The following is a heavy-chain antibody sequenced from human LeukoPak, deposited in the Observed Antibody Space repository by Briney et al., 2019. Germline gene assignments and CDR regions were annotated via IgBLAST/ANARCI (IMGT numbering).Heavy chain of an antibody. D-gene: IGHD6-13*01. Sequence: ASVKVSCKASGYTFTTYGISWVRQAPGQGLEWMGWISTYNGNPTYVQNLQGRATMTTDTSTSTAYMELRSLRSDDTAVYYCARDSGRIAANFDYWGQGTLVTVSS. CDR1: GYTFTTYG. CDR3: ARDSGRIAANFDY. V-gene: IGHV1-18*01. J-gene: IGHJ4*02. CDR2: ISTYNGNP.